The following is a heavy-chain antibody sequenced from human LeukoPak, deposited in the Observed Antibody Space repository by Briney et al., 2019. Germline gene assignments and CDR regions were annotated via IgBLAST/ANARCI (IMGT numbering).Heavy chain of an antibody. CDR1: GFSFGGYA. D-gene: IGHD3-9*01. Sequence: GGSLRLSCAASGFSFGGYAMTWVRQAPGEGLEWVSSITYNGAATYYLDSVKARFTISRDNSRSTLYLQMDSLTAEDTALYYCAKDGLYFDGSTHIYYFDSWGQGTLVAVSS. CDR3: AKDGLYFDGSTHIYYFDS. J-gene: IGHJ4*02. V-gene: IGHV3-23*01. CDR2: ITYNGAAT.